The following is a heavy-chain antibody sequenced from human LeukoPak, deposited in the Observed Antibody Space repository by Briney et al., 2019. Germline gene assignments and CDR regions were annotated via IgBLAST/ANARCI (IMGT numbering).Heavy chain of an antibody. CDR2: IWYDGSNK. Sequence: GGSLRLSCAASGFTFSSYGMHWVRQAPGKGLEWVAVIWYDGSNKYYADSVKGRFTISRDNSKNTLYLQMNSLRAEDTAVYYCARELGIMATIGTPTHIFDYWGQGTLVTVSS. V-gene: IGHV3-33*01. CDR3: ARELGIMATIGTPTHIFDY. J-gene: IGHJ4*02. CDR1: GFTFSSYG. D-gene: IGHD5-12*01.